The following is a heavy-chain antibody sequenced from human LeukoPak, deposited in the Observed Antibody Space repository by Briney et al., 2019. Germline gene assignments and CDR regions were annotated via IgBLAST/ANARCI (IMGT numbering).Heavy chain of an antibody. J-gene: IGHJ3*01. D-gene: IGHD5-12*01. CDR2: ISRSGPT. CDR1: GFPFSAYD. V-gene: IGHV3-23*01. CDR3: AKGGYVFEV. Sequence: PGGSLRLSCAAPGFPFSAYDMQWVRQAPGKGLEWVSGISRSGPTYYTDSVKGQFTISRDNSESTLYLQMNTLRAEDTAIYYCAKGGYVFEVWGQGTLVAVSS.